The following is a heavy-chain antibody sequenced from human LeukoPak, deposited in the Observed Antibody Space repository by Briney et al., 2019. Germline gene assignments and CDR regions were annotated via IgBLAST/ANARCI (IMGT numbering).Heavy chain of an antibody. J-gene: IGHJ6*03. CDR3: AGGGGGGAGLGYYYYMDV. CDR2: IYYSGST. V-gene: IGHV4-59*01. CDR1: SASITSYY. D-gene: IGHD3-16*01. Sequence: SETLSLTCTVSSASITSYYWSWIRQPPGKGLEWIGYIYYSGSTNYNPSLKSRVTISVDTSKNQFSLKLSSVTAADTAVYYCAGGGGGGAGLGYYYYMDVWGKGTTVTVSS.